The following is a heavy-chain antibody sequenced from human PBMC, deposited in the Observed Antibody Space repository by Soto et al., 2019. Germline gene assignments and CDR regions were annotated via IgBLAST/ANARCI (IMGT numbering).Heavy chain of an antibody. CDR2: VYYSGNT. CDR3: ARGPYGYWFDV. D-gene: IGHD6-25*01. Sequence: QVQLQESGPGLVKPSETLSLTCTVSAGSITSYYWSWIRQPPGKGLEWIGCVYYSGNTNYNPSLKSRVTIPVDTSNNQLSLKLSSVTAADTAVYYYARGPYGYWFDVWGQGTMVTVSS. CDR1: AGSITSYY. J-gene: IGHJ3*01. V-gene: IGHV4-59*01.